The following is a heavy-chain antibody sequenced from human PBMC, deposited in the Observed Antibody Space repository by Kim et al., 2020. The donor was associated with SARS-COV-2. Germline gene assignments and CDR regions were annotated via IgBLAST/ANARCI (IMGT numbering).Heavy chain of an antibody. CDR1: GGSISSYY. V-gene: IGHV4-59*01. J-gene: IGHJ4*02. CDR3: ARWIGGYCGTTSCYSHYYFDS. CDR2: IYYSGST. Sequence: SETLSLTCSVSGGSISSYYWSWIRQPPGKGLEWIGYIYYSGSTYYNPSLKSRVTISVDTSKNQFSLNLSSVTAADTAFYYCARWIGGYCGTTSCYSHYYFDSWGPGILVTVSS. D-gene: IGHD2-2*01.